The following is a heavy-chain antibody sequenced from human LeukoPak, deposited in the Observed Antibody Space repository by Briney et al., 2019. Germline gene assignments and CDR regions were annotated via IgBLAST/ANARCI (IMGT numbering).Heavy chain of an antibody. Sequence: GGSLRLSCVASGFTFSSYSMSWVRQAPGKGLEWVSYITRSSSAKFYADSVKGRFTISRDNAENLLYLQMNSLRAEDTAVYYCTRDQDGSDYWAQGTLVTVSS. D-gene: IGHD5-24*01. CDR2: ITRSSSAK. CDR3: TRDQDGSDY. CDR1: GFTFSSYS. J-gene: IGHJ4*02. V-gene: IGHV3-48*01.